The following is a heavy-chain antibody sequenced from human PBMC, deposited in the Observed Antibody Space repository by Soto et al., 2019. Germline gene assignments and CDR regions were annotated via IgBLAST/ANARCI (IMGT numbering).Heavy chain of an antibody. CDR2: IIPSFGTA. Sequence: QVQLVQSGAEVKKPGSSVKVSCKASGGTFSSYAISWVRQAPGQGLEWMGGIIPSFGTANYAQKFQGRVTITADKSKSTAYMELSSLRSEDTAVYYCSSGMGDYYDSSGYPLYYFDYWGQGTLVTVSS. CDR1: GGTFSSYA. V-gene: IGHV1-69*06. D-gene: IGHD3-22*01. CDR3: SSGMGDYYDSSGYPLYYFDY. J-gene: IGHJ4*02.